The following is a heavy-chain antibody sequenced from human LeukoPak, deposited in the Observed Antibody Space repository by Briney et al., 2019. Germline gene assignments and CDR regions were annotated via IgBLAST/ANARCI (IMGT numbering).Heavy chain of an antibody. D-gene: IGHD3-22*01. V-gene: IGHV1-69*05. J-gene: IGHJ4*02. CDR1: GGTFSSYA. CDR3: ARAKNKARVTIMDSSGYFHFDY. Sequence: SVKVSCKASGGTFSSYAISWVRQAPGQGLEWMGGIIPIFGTANYAQKFQGRVTITTDESTSTAYMELSSLRSEDTAVYYCARAKNKARVTIMDSSGYFHFDYWGQGTQVTVSS. CDR2: IIPIFGTA.